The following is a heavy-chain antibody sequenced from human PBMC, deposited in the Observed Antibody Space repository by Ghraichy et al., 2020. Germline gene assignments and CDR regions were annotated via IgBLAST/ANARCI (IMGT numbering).Heavy chain of an antibody. D-gene: IGHD4-11*01. V-gene: IGHV3-15*07. CDR3: ATEADSTTYIDY. CDR2: IKSTADGGTI. J-gene: IGHJ4*02. CDR1: GFIFKNAW. Sequence: GGSLRLSCAGSGFIFKNAWMNWVRQAPGKTLEWVGRIKSTADGGTIDYAAPVRGRFTILRDDSQSTLYLQMESLKTEDTGVYYCATEADSTTYIDYWGQGQLVTVSS.